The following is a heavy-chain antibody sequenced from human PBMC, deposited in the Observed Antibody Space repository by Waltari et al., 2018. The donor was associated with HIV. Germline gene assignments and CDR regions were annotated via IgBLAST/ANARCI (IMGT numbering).Heavy chain of an antibody. V-gene: IGHV3-23*01. CDR1: GFTFSSYA. CDR2: IGGSGGST. Sequence: EVQLLESGGGLVQPGGSLRLSCAASGFTFSSYAMRWVRQAPGRGWGWFSAIGGSGGSTYKADSVKGRFTISRDNSKNTLYLQMNSLRAEDTAVYYCAKSQGSGTYYYGMDVWGQGTTVTVSS. D-gene: IGHD3-10*01. J-gene: IGHJ6*02. CDR3: AKSQGSGTYYYGMDV.